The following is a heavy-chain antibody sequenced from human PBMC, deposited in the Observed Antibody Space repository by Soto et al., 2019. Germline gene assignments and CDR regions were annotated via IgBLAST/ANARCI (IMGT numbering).Heavy chain of an antibody. Sequence: PSETLSLTCSVSAGSTCCPYWSWIRQSPGKGLERLGYVYYAGSTNYSPSLRSRVSISVDTSKNEFSLRLSSVTAADTAVYFCARSVAVPGAHIDYWGRGTQVTVSS. CDR1: AGSTCCPY. D-gene: IGHD6-19*01. V-gene: IGHV4-59*11. CDR3: ARSVAVPGAHIDY. J-gene: IGHJ4*02. CDR2: VYYAGST.